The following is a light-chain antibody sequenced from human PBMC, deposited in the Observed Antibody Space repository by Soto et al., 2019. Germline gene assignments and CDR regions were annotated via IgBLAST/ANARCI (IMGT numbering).Light chain of an antibody. CDR1: SGHSTYT. J-gene: IGLJ2*01. CDR3: QTWGTGYAV. Sequence: QLVLTQSPSASASLGASVKLTCTLSSGHSTYTIAWHQQHPEKGPRYLMKLNSDGSHRKGDGIPDRFSGSSSGAERYLTISSLQSEDEADYYCQTWGTGYAVFGGGTQLTVL. V-gene: IGLV4-69*01. CDR2: LNSDGSH.